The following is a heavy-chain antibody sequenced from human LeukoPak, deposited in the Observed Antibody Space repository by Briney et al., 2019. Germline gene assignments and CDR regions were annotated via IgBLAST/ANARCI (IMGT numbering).Heavy chain of an antibody. CDR1: GGSISSSSYY. V-gene: IGHV4-39*07. CDR3: ARDKSVNWGLFDY. D-gene: IGHD7-27*01. J-gene: IGHJ4*02. Sequence: PETLSLTCTVSGGSISSSSYYWGWIRQPPGKGLEWIGSIYYSGSTYCNPSLKSRVTISLDTSRSQFSLKLNYMTDADTAVYYCARDKSVNWGLFDYWGQGILVTVSS. CDR2: IYYSGST.